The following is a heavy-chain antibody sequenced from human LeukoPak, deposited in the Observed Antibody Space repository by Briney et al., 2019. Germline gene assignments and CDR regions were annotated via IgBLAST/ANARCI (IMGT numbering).Heavy chain of an antibody. Sequence: GGSLRLSCGAYGFDFSKAWLTWVRQAPGKGLEWVGRIKSNSDGGTTEYAPPVNGRFTISKDDSKNTVYLQMNSPTNEDTAVYYCTTEGCSSSRCYGYYYYYYMDVWGKGTTVIVSS. V-gene: IGHV3-15*01. CDR2: IKSNSDGGTT. J-gene: IGHJ6*03. CDR3: TTEGCSSSRCYGYYYYYYMDV. CDR1: GFDFSKAW. D-gene: IGHD2-2*01.